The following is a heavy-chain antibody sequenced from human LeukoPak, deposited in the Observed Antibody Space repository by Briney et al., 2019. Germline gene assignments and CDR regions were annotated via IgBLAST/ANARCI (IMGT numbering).Heavy chain of an antibody. CDR2: IYWDDDK. V-gene: IGHV2-5*02. J-gene: IGHJ5*02. Sequence: SGPALLKPPQTLTLTCTFSGFSLSTRGVGVGWIRQPPGKALEWLSLIYWDDDKRYSPSLKSRLTITKDTSKNQVVLTMTNMDPVDTATYYCAYRTTTGNYVRWFDPWGQGTLVTVSS. CDR3: AYRTTTGNYVRWFDP. CDR1: GFSLSTRGVG. D-gene: IGHD4-11*01.